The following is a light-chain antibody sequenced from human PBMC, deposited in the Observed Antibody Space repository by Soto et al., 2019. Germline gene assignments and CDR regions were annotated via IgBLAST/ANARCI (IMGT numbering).Light chain of an antibody. Sequence: EIVMTQSPATLSVSPGERATLSCRASQSVNSSLAWYQQTPGQAPRLLMYGVSNRATGISARFSGSGSGTEFTLTISGLQSDDVAVYFCQQYDNWPRTFGQGTKVEIK. CDR1: QSVNSS. CDR2: GVS. CDR3: QQYDNWPRT. J-gene: IGKJ1*01. V-gene: IGKV3D-15*01.